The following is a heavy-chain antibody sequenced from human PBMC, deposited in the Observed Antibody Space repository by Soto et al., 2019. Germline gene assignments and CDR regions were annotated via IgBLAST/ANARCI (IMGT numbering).Heavy chain of an antibody. V-gene: IGHV3-33*01. D-gene: IGHD2-15*01. J-gene: IGHJ3*02. CDR2: IWYDGSNK. CDR3: ARDRTYCSGGSCPRRDAFDI. Sequence: QVQLVESGGGVVQPGRSLRLSCAASGFTFSSYGMHWVRQAPGKGLEWVAVIWYDGSNKYYADSVKGRFTMSRDNSKNAMYLQMNSLRAEDTAVYYCARDRTYCSGGSCPRRDAFDIWGQGTMVTVSS. CDR1: GFTFSSYG.